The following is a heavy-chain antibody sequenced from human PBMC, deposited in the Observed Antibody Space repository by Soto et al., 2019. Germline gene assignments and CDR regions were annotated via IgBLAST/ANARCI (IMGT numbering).Heavy chain of an antibody. Sequence: PSETLSLTCTVSGGSISSGDYYWSWIRQPPGKGLEWIGYIYYSGSTYYNPSLKSRVTISVDTSKNQFSLKLSSVTAADTAVYYCARELGATRLSWFDPWGQGTLVTVSS. CDR2: IYYSGST. V-gene: IGHV4-30-4*01. CDR3: ARELGATRLSWFDP. D-gene: IGHD1-26*01. CDR1: GGSISSGDYY. J-gene: IGHJ5*02.